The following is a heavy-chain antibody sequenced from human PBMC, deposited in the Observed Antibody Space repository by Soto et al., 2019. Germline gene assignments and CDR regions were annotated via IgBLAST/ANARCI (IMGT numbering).Heavy chain of an antibody. Sequence: EVQLVESGGGLIQPGGSLRLSCAVSGFNVRANYMSWVRQAPGKGLEWVSVIYSGGTTYYADSVKGRFIITRDISKNTLYLQMNILRAEDTAVYYCHGYGYWGQGTLVTVSS. CDR1: GFNVRANY. CDR3: HGYGY. D-gene: IGHD5-12*01. J-gene: IGHJ4*02. V-gene: IGHV3-53*01. CDR2: IYSGGTT.